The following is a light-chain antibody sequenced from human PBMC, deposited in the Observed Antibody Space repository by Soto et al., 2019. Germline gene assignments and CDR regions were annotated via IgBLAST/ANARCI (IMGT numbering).Light chain of an antibody. Sequence: QSVLTQPPSASGTPGQRVTISCSGSSSNIARNSVNWYQQLPGTAPKLLIYDNNQRPSGVPDRFSGSKSGTSAFLAISGLQSEDEADYYCAAWDDSLNGVVFGGGTKLTVL. CDR1: SSNIARNS. V-gene: IGLV1-44*01. CDR3: AAWDDSLNGVV. CDR2: DNN. J-gene: IGLJ2*01.